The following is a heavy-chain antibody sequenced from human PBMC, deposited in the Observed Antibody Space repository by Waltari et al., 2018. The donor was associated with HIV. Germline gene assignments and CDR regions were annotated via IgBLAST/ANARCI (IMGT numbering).Heavy chain of an antibody. CDR3: ARHRRNDIGDY. CDR2: IYYSGRP. Sequence: QLQLQESGPGLVKPSETLSLTCTVSGGSISSSNYYWGWRRQPPGKGLGWIGSIYYSGRPYDNPSPKSRVTISRGTSKNQFSLKLSSVTAADTAVYYCARHRRNDIGDYWGQGTLVTVSS. D-gene: IGHD3-9*01. CDR1: GGSISSSNYY. V-gene: IGHV4-39*01. J-gene: IGHJ4*02.